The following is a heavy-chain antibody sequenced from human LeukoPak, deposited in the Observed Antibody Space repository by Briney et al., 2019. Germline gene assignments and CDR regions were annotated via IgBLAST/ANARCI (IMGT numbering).Heavy chain of an antibody. CDR2: IYYSRGT. D-gene: IGHD2/OR15-2a*01. J-gene: IGHJ4*02. CDR3: ARLSRWSDGRDD. Sequence: SETLSLTCTVSGGSIRGYYWTWIRQPPGKGLEWIGNIYYSRGTFYSPSLKSRLTISVDTSKNQFSLRLISVTAADTAVYYCARLSRWSDGRDDWGQGTLVTVSS. V-gene: IGHV4-59*04. CDR1: GGSIRGYY.